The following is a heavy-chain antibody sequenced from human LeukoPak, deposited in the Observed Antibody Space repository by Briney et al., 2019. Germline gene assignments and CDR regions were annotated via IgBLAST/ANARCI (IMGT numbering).Heavy chain of an antibody. Sequence: GASVKVSCKASGFTFNAYNIHWVRQTPGQGLEWMGWINPKSGGANYAQKFQGRVTMTWDTSISTAYVELSRLRSDDTAVYYCAREYILTAYYGDYWGQGTLVTVSS. CDR3: AREYILTAYYGDY. CDR1: GFTFNAYN. CDR2: INPKSGGA. V-gene: IGHV1-2*02. D-gene: IGHD3-9*01. J-gene: IGHJ4*02.